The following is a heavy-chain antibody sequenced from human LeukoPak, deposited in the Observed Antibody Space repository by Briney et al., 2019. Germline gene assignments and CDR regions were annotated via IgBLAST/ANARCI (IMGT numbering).Heavy chain of an antibody. Sequence: GGSLRLSCAASGFTFSSYAMSWARQAPGKGLEWVSGISDSGGSTYYADSVKGRFTISRDNSKNTLYLQMNSLRAEDTAVYYCAKGVVWFGELLRVYFDYWGQGTLVTVSS. CDR1: GFTFSSYA. CDR2: ISDSGGST. J-gene: IGHJ4*02. D-gene: IGHD3-10*01. V-gene: IGHV3-23*01. CDR3: AKGVVWFGELLRVYFDY.